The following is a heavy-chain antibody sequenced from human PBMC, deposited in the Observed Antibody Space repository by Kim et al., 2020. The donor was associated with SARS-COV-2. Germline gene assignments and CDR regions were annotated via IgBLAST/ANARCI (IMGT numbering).Heavy chain of an antibody. Sequence: GGSLRLSCAASGFTFSSYGMHWVRQAPGKGLEWVAVIWYDGSNKYYADSVKGRFTISRDNSKNTLYLQMNSLRAEDTAVYYCAKDRDGGSYSGYAFDIWGQGTMVTVSS. CDR2: IWYDGSNK. CDR1: GFTFSSYG. V-gene: IGHV3-33*06. D-gene: IGHD1-26*01. CDR3: AKDRDGGSYSGYAFDI. J-gene: IGHJ3*02.